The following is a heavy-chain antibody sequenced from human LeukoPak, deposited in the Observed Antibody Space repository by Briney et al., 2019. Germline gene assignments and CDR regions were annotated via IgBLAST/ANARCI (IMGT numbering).Heavy chain of an antibody. CDR3: ARRGDYDILTGYPYNWFDP. J-gene: IGHJ5*02. CDR2: INPNSGGT. V-gene: IGHV1-2*02. CDR1: GYTSTGYY. D-gene: IGHD3-9*01. Sequence: ASVKVSCKASGYTSTGYYMHWVRQAPGQGLEWMGWINPNSGGTNYAQKFQGRVTMTRDTSISTAYMELSRLRSDDTAVYYCARRGDYDILTGYPYNWFDPWGQGTLVTVSS.